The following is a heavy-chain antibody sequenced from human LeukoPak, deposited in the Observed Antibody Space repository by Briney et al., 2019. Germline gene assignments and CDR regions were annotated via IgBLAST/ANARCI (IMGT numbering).Heavy chain of an antibody. J-gene: IGHJ4*02. V-gene: IGHV3-23*01. Sequence: GGSLRLSCTASGFTFSSYAMGWVRQAPGKGLEWFSIITGTGGSTYYADSVKGRFTISRDNSKNTLSLQMNSLRAADTAVYYCAKDLHFWSAIDYWGQGILVTVSS. CDR3: AKDLHFWSAIDY. CDR1: GFTFSSYA. D-gene: IGHD3-3*02. CDR2: ITGTGGST.